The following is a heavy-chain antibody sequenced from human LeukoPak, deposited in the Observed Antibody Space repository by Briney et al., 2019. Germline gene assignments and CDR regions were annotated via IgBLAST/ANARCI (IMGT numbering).Heavy chain of an antibody. Sequence: GGSLRLSCAASGFTFSRYGMHWVRQAPGKGLEWVAVISYDGSNKYYADSVKGRFTISRDNSKNTLYLQMNSLRAEDTAVYYCAKGGRSSWSFDYWGQGTLVTVSS. J-gene: IGHJ4*02. CDR2: ISYDGSNK. D-gene: IGHD6-13*01. CDR3: AKGGRSSWSFDY. V-gene: IGHV3-30*18. CDR1: GFTFSRYG.